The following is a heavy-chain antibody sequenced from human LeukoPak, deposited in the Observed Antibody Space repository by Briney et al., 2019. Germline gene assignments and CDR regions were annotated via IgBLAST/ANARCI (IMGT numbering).Heavy chain of an antibody. V-gene: IGHV4-39*01. CDR3: ARLLILSYYDSSGYQGYFDY. Sequence: SETLSLTCTVPGGSISSSSYYWGWIRQPPGKGLEWIGSIYYSGSTYYNPSLKSRVTISVDTSKNQFSLKLSSVTAADTAVYYCARLLILSYYDSSGYQGYFDYWGQGTLVTVSS. J-gene: IGHJ4*02. CDR2: IYYSGST. D-gene: IGHD3-22*01. CDR1: GGSISSSSYY.